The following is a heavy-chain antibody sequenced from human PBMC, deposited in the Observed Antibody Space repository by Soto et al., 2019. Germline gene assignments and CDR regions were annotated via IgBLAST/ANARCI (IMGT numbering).Heavy chain of an antibody. CDR3: ATGVIWIGYFTVDS. J-gene: IGHJ4*02. D-gene: IGHD3-3*01. CDR2: FIPVYRTL. CDR1: GGSFGNSA. V-gene: IGHV1-69*01. Sequence: QVQLVQSGAEVKKPGSSVKVSCKASGGSFGNSAINWVRQTPGQGLEWLGGFIPVYRTLNYAQKFQGRVTIIADESTGTAYMTLSSLASDDTAVYYCATGVIWIGYFTVDSWGQGTRVTVSS.